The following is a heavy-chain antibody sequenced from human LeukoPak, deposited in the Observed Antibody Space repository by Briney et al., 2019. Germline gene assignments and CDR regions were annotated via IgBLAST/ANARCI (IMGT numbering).Heavy chain of an antibody. CDR3: ARGGIAVAGSTTTNFDY. V-gene: IGHV1-69*06. CDR2: IIPIFGTA. D-gene: IGHD6-19*01. J-gene: IGHJ4*02. Sequence: SVKVSCKASGGTFSSYAISWVRQAPGQGLEWMGGIIPIFGTANYAQKFQGRVTITADKSTSTAYMELRSLRSEDTAVYYCARGGIAVAGSTTTNFDYWGQGTLVTVSS. CDR1: GGTFSSYA.